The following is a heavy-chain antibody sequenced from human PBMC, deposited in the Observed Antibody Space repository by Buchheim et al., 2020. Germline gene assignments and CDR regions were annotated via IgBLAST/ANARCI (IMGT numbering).Heavy chain of an antibody. CDR2: IYHSGST. CDR1: GGSISSNYW. V-gene: IGHV4-4*02. Sequence: QVQLQESGPGLVKPSGTLSLTCDVSGGSISSNYWWSWVRQPPGMGLEWIGEIYHSGSTNYNPSLKSRVTIPVDKSKNQFSLKLTSVTAADTAVYYCARIPYYYYYGLDVWGKGTT. D-gene: IGHD2-21*01. CDR3: ARIPYYYYYGLDV. J-gene: IGHJ6*04.